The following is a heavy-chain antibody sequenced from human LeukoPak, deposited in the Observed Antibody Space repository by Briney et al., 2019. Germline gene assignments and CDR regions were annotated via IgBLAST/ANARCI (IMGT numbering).Heavy chain of an antibody. D-gene: IGHD5-24*01. CDR3: AGSRDGYNYGGFDY. Sequence: SETLSLTCDVSGGSIDSTNWWNWVRQPPGKGLEWIGYIYYSGSTNYNPSLKSRVTISVDTSKNQFSLKLSSVTAADTAVYYCAGSRDGYNYGGFDYWGQGTLVTVSS. CDR2: IYYSGST. J-gene: IGHJ4*02. CDR1: GGSIDSTNW. V-gene: IGHV4-59*01.